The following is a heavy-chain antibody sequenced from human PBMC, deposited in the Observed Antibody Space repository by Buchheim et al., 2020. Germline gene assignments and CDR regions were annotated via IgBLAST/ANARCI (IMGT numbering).Heavy chain of an antibody. J-gene: IGHJ4*02. CDR3: AKDISSGYYWYYFDY. Sequence: QVQLVESGGGVVQPGRSLRLSCAASGFTFSSYGMHWVRQAPGKGLEWVAVISYDGSNKYYADSVKGRFIISRDNSKNTLYLQMNSLRAEDTAVYYCAKDISSGYYWYYFDYWGQGTL. CDR1: GFTFSSYG. V-gene: IGHV3-30*18. D-gene: IGHD3-22*01. CDR2: ISYDGSNK.